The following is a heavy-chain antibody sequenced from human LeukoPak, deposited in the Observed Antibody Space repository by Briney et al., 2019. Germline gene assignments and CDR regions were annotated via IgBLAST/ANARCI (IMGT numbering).Heavy chain of an antibody. J-gene: IGHJ6*02. CDR1: GGSISSSSYY. CDR3: IESGSYLMAYGMDV. CDR2: IYYSGST. D-gene: IGHD1-26*01. Sequence: SETLSLTCTVSGGSISSSSYYWGWIRQPPGKGLEWIGSIYYSGSTYYNPSLKSRVTISVDTSKNQFSLKLSSVTAADTAVYYCIESGSYLMAYGMDVWGQGTTVTVSS. V-gene: IGHV4-39*01.